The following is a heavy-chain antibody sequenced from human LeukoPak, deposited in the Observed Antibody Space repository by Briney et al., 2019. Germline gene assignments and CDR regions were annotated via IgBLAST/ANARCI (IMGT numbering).Heavy chain of an antibody. V-gene: IGHV4-31*03. J-gene: IGHJ4*02. Sequence: SETLSLTCTVSGGSISSGGYYWSWIRQHPGKGLEWIGYIYYSGSTYYNPSLKSRVTISVDTSKNQFSLKLSSVTAADTAVYYCARVGMVRGVGNKRYYFDYWGQGTLVTVSS. CDR1: GGSISSGGYY. CDR3: ARVGMVRGVGNKRYYFDY. D-gene: IGHD3-10*01. CDR2: IYYSGST.